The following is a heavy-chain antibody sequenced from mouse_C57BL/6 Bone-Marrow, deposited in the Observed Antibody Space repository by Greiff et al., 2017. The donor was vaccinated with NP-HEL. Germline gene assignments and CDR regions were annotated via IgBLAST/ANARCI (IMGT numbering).Heavy chain of an antibody. CDR1: GFNIKDDY. Sequence: DVQLQESGAELVRPGASVKLSCTASGFNIKDDYMHWVKQRPEQGLEWIGWIDPENGDTEYASKFQGKATITADTSSNTAYLQLSSLTSEDTAVYYCTTLFGSSPYWGQGTLVTVSA. J-gene: IGHJ3*01. V-gene: IGHV14-4*01. CDR3: TTLFGSSPY. D-gene: IGHD1-1*01. CDR2: IDPENGDT.